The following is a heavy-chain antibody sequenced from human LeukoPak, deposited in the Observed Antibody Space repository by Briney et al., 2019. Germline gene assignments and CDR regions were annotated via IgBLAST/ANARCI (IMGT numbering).Heavy chain of an antibody. V-gene: IGHV3-23*01. CDR1: GFTFSSYA. J-gene: IGHJ6*03. CDR2: ISGSGGST. CDR3: AKSLPGSSWQHYYYMDV. D-gene: IGHD6-13*01. Sequence: PGGYLRLSCAASGFTFSSYAMSWVRQAPGKGLEWVSAISGSGGSTYYADSVKGRFTISRDNSKNTLYLQMNSLRAEDTAVYYCAKSLPGSSWQHYYYMDVWGKGTTVTVSS.